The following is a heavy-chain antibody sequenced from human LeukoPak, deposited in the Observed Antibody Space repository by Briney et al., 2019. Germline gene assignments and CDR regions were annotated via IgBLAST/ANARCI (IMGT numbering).Heavy chain of an antibody. CDR2: IGTAGDT. Sequence: GGSLRLSCAASGFTFSSYDMHSVRQATGKGLEWVSAIGTAGDTYYPGSVKGRFTISRENAKNSMYLQMNSLRAGDTAVYYCARDNQYAFDPWGQGTLVTVSS. J-gene: IGHJ5*02. CDR1: GFTFSSYD. V-gene: IGHV3-13*01. CDR3: ARDNQYAFDP. D-gene: IGHD1-14*01.